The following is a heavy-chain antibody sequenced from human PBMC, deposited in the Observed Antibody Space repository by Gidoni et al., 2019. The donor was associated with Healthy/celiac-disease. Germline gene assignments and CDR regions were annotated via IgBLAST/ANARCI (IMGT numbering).Heavy chain of an antibody. V-gene: IGHV3-53*02. D-gene: IGHD3-10*01. Sequence: EVQLVDTGRGLTQPGGSLRLYRAASGFTVSSNYMSWVRQAPGKGLEWVSVIYSGGSTYYADSVKGRFTISRDNSKNTLYLQMNSLRAEDTAVYYCARDRGYGSGNFDYWGQGTLVTVSS. CDR2: IYSGGST. CDR1: GFTVSSNY. J-gene: IGHJ4*02. CDR3: ARDRGYGSGNFDY.